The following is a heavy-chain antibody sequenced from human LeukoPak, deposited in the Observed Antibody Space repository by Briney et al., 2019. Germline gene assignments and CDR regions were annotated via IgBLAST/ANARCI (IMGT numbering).Heavy chain of an antibody. CDR1: GGTFSSYA. Sequence: SVKVSCKASGGTFSSYAISWVRQAPGQGLEWMGGIIPIFGAANYAQKFQGRVTITADESTSTAYMELSSLRAEDTAVYYCARHRYYYDSSGYSSWGQGTLVTVSS. D-gene: IGHD3-22*01. V-gene: IGHV1-69*13. J-gene: IGHJ4*02. CDR3: ARHRYYYDSSGYSS. CDR2: IIPIFGAA.